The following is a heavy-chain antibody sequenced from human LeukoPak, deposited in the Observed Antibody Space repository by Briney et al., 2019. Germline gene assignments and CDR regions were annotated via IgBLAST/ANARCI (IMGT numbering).Heavy chain of an antibody. V-gene: IGHV4-39*07. J-gene: IGHJ3*01. D-gene: IGHD6-13*01. Sequence: SETLSLTCIVSGASLSSGSYYWGWNRQPPGKGLEYIGSIYHSGSAFYNPSLTSRVTISVDTSRNQFSLEVNSVTAANTAVYYCARDVYSSSYYFALDVWGQGTVVTVSS. CDR3: ARDVYSSSYYFALDV. CDR1: GASLSSGSYY. CDR2: IYHSGSA.